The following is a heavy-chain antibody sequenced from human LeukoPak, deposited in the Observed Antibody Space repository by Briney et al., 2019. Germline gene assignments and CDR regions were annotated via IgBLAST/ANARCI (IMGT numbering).Heavy chain of an antibody. J-gene: IGHJ3*01. Sequence: GGSLRLSCAASGFTFSSYWMNWARQAPGKGLEWVASINHNGNVNYYVDAVKGRFTISRDNARNSLYLQMNSLRVEDTAVYYCARRRYGEAFDVWGQGTMVTVSS. V-gene: IGHV3-7*01. CDR1: GFTFSSYW. CDR2: INHNGNVN. CDR3: ARRRYGEAFDV. D-gene: IGHD3-9*01.